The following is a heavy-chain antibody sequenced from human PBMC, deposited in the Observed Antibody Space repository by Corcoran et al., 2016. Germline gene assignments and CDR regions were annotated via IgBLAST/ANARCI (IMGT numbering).Heavy chain of an antibody. CDR2: ISSSSSTI. CDR3: AIGWGCSGGSCHAFDY. J-gene: IGHJ4*02. Sequence: EVQLVESGGGLVQPGGSLRLSCAASGFTFSSYSMNWVRQAPGKGLEWVSYISSSSSTIYYADSVKGRFTISRDNAKNSLYLQMNSLRDEDTAVYYCAIGWGCSGGSCHAFDYWGQGTLVTVSS. CDR1: GFTFSSYS. V-gene: IGHV3-48*02. D-gene: IGHD2-15*01.